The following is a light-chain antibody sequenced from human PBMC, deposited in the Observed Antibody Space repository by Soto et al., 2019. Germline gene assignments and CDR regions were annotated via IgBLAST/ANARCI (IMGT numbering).Light chain of an antibody. CDR2: EVS. J-gene: IGLJ1*01. V-gene: IGLV2-23*02. CDR1: SSDVGSYNL. CDR3: CSYAGSSLYV. Sequence: QSVLTQPASVSGSPGQSITISCTGTSSDVGSYNLVSWYQQHPGKAPKLTIYEVSKRPSGVSNRFSGSKSGNTASLTISGLQAEDEADYYCCSYAGSSLYVFGTGTKVTVL.